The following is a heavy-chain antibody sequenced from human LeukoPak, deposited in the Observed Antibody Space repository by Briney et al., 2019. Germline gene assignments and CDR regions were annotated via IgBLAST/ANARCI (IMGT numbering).Heavy chain of an antibody. V-gene: IGHV1-18*01. CDR1: GYTFTSYG. Sequence: ASVKVSCKASGYTFTSYGISWVRQAPGQGLEWMGWISAYNGNTNYAQKLQGRVTMTTDTSTSTAYMELRSLRSDDTAVYYCARGPSSSWEAEYFQHWGQGTLVTVSS. J-gene: IGHJ1*01. D-gene: IGHD6-13*01. CDR3: ARGPSSSWEAEYFQH. CDR2: ISAYNGNT.